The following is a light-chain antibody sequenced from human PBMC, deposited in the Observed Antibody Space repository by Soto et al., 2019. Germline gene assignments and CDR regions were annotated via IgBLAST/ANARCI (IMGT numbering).Light chain of an antibody. Sequence: DIQMTQSPSSLSASVGDRVTITCRASQGIRNALGWYQQKPGKAPKRLIYGASSLQSGVPSRFSGSGSGTEFSLTISSLQPEDFATYHGVQHYSDPWTLGQGTKVEIK. CDR3: VQHYSDPWT. CDR1: QGIRNA. J-gene: IGKJ1*01. CDR2: GAS. V-gene: IGKV1-17*01.